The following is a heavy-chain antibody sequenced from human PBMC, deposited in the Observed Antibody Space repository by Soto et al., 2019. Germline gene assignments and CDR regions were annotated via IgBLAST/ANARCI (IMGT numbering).Heavy chain of an antibody. J-gene: IGHJ4*02. V-gene: IGHV3-30-3*01. CDR3: ASPRYFDY. CDR2: ISYDGSNK. CDR1: GFTFSSYA. Sequence: PGGSLRLSCVASGFTFSSYAMHWVRQAPGKGLEWVAVISYDGSNKYYADSVKGRFTISRDNSKNTLYLQMNSLRAEDTAVYYCASPRYFDYWGQGTLVTVSS.